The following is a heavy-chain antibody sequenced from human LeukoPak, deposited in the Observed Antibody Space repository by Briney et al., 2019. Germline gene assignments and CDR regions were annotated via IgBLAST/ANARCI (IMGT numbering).Heavy chain of an antibody. D-gene: IGHD3-3*01. Sequence: GGSLRLSCAASGFTFSCYSMKWVRQAPGKGLEWVANIKQDGSEKYYVDSVKGRFTISRDNAKNSLYLQMNSLRAEDTAVYYCARGASYYDFWSGYYRYYYMDVWGKGTTVTVSS. CDR2: IKQDGSEK. CDR3: ARGASYYDFWSGYYRYYYMDV. J-gene: IGHJ6*03. V-gene: IGHV3-7*01. CDR1: GFTFSCYS.